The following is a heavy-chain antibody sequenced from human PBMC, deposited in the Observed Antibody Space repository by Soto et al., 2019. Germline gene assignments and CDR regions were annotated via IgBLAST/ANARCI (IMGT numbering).Heavy chain of an antibody. V-gene: IGHV4-34*01. CDR3: ARGGYCSGGSCSGPSFEY. Sequence: QVQLQQWGAGLLKPSETLSLTCAVHGGPFSDYYWSWIRQPPGKGLEGIGEINQSGRTDYNPSLKRRVTTSVDTSKNQFSRKLSSVTAADTALYYCARGGYCSGGSCSGPSFEYWGHGTLFTVSS. J-gene: IGHJ4*01. CDR1: GGPFSDYY. D-gene: IGHD2-15*01. CDR2: INQSGRT.